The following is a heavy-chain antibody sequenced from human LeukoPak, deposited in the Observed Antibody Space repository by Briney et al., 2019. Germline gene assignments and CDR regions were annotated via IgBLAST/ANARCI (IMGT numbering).Heavy chain of an antibody. CDR1: GYTFTGYY. Sequence: GASVKVSCKASGYTFTGYYIHWVRQAPGQGLEWMGWINPSSGGTNFAQKFQDRVTMARDTSISTAYMELSRLRSDDTAVYYCARDRGYYDSSGYYFPDAFDIWGPGTMVTVSS. V-gene: IGHV1-2*02. CDR2: INPSSGGT. CDR3: ARDRGYYDSSGYYFPDAFDI. J-gene: IGHJ3*02. D-gene: IGHD3-22*01.